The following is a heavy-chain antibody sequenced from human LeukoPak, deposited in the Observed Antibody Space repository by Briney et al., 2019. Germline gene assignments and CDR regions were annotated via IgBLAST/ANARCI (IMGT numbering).Heavy chain of an antibody. J-gene: IGHJ1*01. D-gene: IGHD2-2*01. CDR2: IHYSGNT. Sequence: SETLSLTCTVSGASIDSYYWSWIRQPPGKGLEWIGYIHYSGNTNYDPSLKSRVTIWVDTSKKQFSLKLKSVTAADTADYYCARSYCSSTSCYAGGYFQHWGQGTLVTVSS. CDR1: GASIDSYY. V-gene: IGHV4-59*01. CDR3: ARSYCSSTSCYAGGYFQH.